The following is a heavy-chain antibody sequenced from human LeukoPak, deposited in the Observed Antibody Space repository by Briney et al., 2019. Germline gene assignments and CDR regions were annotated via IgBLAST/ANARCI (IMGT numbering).Heavy chain of an antibody. CDR2: FYPEDGES. D-gene: IGHD6-13*01. Sequence: ASVKVSCKVSGYTLPELSMHWVGQAPGKGREWLGGFYPEDGESNYPQKFQGRVTMTQDTSPDTDYVDLSSLGSDDRAVYYLVTHRYSHSSSLYYYYYVMDVWNQGTTVTASS. CDR3: VTHRYSHSSSLYYYYYVMDV. CDR1: GYTLPELS. V-gene: IGHV1-24*01. J-gene: IGHJ6*02.